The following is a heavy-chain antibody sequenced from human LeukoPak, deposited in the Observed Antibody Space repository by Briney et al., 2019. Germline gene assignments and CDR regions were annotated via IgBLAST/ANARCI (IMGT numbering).Heavy chain of an antibody. CDR2: INHSGST. V-gene: IGHV4-34*01. J-gene: IGHJ5*02. D-gene: IGHD3-22*01. CDR3: ARGPYYYDSIRRFDP. Sequence: SETLSLTCAVYGGSFSGYYWSWIRQPPGKGLEWIGEINHSGSTNYNQSLKSRVTISVDTSKNQFSVKLSSVTAADTAVYYCARGPYYYDSIRRFDPWGQGTLVTVSS. CDR1: GGSFSGYY.